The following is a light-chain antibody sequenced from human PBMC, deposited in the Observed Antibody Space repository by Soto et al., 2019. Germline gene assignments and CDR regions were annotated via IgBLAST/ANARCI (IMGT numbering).Light chain of an antibody. J-gene: IGKJ4*01. CDR1: QSVGSY. CDR3: QQRSNWPST. CDR2: DAS. V-gene: IGKV3-11*01. Sequence: EIVLTQSPATLSLSPGERATLSCRASQSVGSYLAWYQQKPGQAPRLLIYDASNRATGISARFSGSGSWTDFALTISSLEPEDFAVYYCQQRSNWPSTFGGGTKVEIK.